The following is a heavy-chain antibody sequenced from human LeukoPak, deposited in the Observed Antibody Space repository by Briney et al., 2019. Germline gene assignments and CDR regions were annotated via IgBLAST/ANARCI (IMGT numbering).Heavy chain of an antibody. J-gene: IGHJ6*02. CDR1: GFTFSSYA. V-gene: IGHV3-23*01. Sequence: PGGSLRLSCAASGFTFSSYAMSWVRQAPGKGLEWVSAISGSGGSTYYADSVKGRFTISSDNSKNTLYLQMNSLRAEDTAVYYSAKTSWDIVVVPAAIYYYYGMDVWGQGTTVTVSS. CDR3: AKTSWDIVVVPAAIYYYYGMDV. D-gene: IGHD2-2*01. CDR2: ISGSGGST.